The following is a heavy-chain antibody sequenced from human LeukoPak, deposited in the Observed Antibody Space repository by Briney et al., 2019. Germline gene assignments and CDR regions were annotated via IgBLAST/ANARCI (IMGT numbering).Heavy chain of an antibody. J-gene: IGHJ4*02. V-gene: IGHV3-21*01. CDR2: ISSSSSYI. Sequence: GGSLRLSCEASRFTFSLYWMTWVRQAPGKGLEWVSSISSSSSYIYYADSVKGRFTISRDNAKNSLYLQMNSLRAEDTAVYYCATSAGDYDIAFDYWGQGTLVTVSS. CDR3: ATSAGDYDIAFDY. D-gene: IGHD3-9*01. CDR1: RFTFSLYW.